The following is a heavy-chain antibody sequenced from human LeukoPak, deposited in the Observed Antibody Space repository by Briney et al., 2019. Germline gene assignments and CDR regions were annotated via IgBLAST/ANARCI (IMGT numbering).Heavy chain of an antibody. D-gene: IGHD3-9*01. CDR1: GGSITSSSYY. Sequence: SETLSLTCTVSGGSITSSSYYWAWIRQPPGKGLEWTGSFYYSGGTYYNPSLKSRVTISVDTSKNQFSLKLSSVTAADTAVYYCARERYHYDILTGYYYYFDYWGQGTLVTVSS. J-gene: IGHJ4*02. V-gene: IGHV4-39*07. CDR2: FYYSGGT. CDR3: ARERYHYDILTGYYYYFDY.